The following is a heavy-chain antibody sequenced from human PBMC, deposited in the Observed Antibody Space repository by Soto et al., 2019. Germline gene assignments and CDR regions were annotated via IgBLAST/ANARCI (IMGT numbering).Heavy chain of an antibody. J-gene: IGHJ6*02. CDR1: GGTFSSYA. CDR2: IIPIFGTA. V-gene: IGHV1-69*13. D-gene: IGHD5-18*01. CDR3: ARGGREDTAMVFYYGMDV. Sequence: SVKVSCKASGGTFSSYAISWVRQAPGQGLEWMGGIIPIFGTANYAQKFQGRVTITADESTSTAYMELSSLRSEDTAVYSCARGGREDTAMVFYYGMDVWGQGTTVTVSS.